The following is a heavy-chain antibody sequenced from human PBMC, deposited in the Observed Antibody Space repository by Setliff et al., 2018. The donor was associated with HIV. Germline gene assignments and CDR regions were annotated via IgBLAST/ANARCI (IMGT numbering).Heavy chain of an antibody. CDR1: GASMRGHY. J-gene: IGHJ3*01. Sequence: PSETLSLTCTVSGASMRGHYWNWIRQPPGKGLEWVGYIYYSGSTYSNPSLTSRATMSVDTSKNQFSLELRSVTVADTAVYFCAREDASGNHAFDFWGQGKMVTVSS. V-gene: IGHV4-59*11. D-gene: IGHD2-2*01. CDR2: IYYSGST. CDR3: AREDASGNHAFDF.